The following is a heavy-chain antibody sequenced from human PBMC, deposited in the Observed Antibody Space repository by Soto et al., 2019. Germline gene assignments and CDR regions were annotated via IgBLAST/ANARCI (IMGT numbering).Heavy chain of an antibody. J-gene: IGHJ4*02. CDR1: GYTLTTYG. Sequence: GASVKVSCKASGYTLTTYGVSWVRQAPGQGLEWMGWISAYNGNTNYAQKLQGRVSMTTDTSTSTAYMELRSLRSDDTAVYYCARTLHCTSTSCADYFDYWGQGTLVTVS. CDR2: ISAYNGNT. D-gene: IGHD2-2*01. V-gene: IGHV1-18*04. CDR3: ARTLHCTSTSCADYFDY.